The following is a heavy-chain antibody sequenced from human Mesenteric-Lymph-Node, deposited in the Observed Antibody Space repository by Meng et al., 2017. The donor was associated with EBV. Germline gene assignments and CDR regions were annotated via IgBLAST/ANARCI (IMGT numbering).Heavy chain of an antibody. CDR2: IYHSGNT. D-gene: IGHD3-16*01. CDR1: GGSISSYNW. J-gene: IGHJ3*02. Sequence: QVQLQESGPGLVGPSGTLSLTYAVSGGSISSYNWWTWVRQPPGKGLEWIGEIYHSGNTNYNPSLNSRVTISVDKSKNQFSLKVTSVTAADTAVYYCARKDLGPFDIWGQGTMVTVSS. V-gene: IGHV4-4*02. CDR3: ARKDLGPFDI.